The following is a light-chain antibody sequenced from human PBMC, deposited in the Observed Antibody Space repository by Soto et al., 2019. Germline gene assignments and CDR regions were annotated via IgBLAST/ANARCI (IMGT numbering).Light chain of an antibody. CDR3: CSYTGSA. CDR1: SSDVGTYNL. V-gene: IGLV2-23*01. Sequence: QSVLTQPASVSGSPGQSITISCTGTSSDVGTYNLVSWYQQYPGKAPKLMIYEGTKRPSGVSNRFSGSKSGNTASLTISGLQPEDEADYYCCSYTGSAFGTGTKVTVL. CDR2: EGT. J-gene: IGLJ1*01.